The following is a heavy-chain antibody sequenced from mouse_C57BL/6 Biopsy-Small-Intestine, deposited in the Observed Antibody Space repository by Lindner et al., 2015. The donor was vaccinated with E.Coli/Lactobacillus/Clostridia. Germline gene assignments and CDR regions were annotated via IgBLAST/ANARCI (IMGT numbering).Heavy chain of an antibody. CDR1: GYTFTGYW. Sequence: VQLQESGAELMKPGASVKLSCKATGYTFTGYWIEWVKQRPGHGLEWIGKILLGSDTTNYNEKFKGKATFTADTSSNTAYMHLSSLTTEDSAIYYCAEGPFDYWGQGTTLTVSS. CDR3: AEGPFDY. CDR2: ILLGSDTT. V-gene: IGHV1-9*01. D-gene: IGHD3-3*01. J-gene: IGHJ2*01.